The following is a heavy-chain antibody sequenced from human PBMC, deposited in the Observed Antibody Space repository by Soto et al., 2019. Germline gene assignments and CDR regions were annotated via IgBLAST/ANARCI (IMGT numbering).Heavy chain of an antibody. D-gene: IGHD6-19*01. J-gene: IGHJ4*02. CDR1: GFTLASHA. CDR2: VSFDGRVK. CDR3: PRDRSGGWLGGPEY. V-gene: IGHV3-30*14. Sequence: QVQLVESGGGVVQPGKSLRLSCVGSGFTLASHAMHWVRQAPGKGLEWVAVVSFDGRVKYYSDSVKGRFTISRENSKNTFFPQMSSLRPEDTAVYFCPRDRSGGWLGGPEYWGQGILVTVAS.